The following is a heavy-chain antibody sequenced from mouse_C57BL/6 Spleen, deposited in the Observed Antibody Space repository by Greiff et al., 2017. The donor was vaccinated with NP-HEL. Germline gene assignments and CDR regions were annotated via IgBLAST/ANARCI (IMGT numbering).Heavy chain of an antibody. D-gene: IGHD4-1*01. CDR2: IYPGDGDT. CDR1: GYAFSSSW. V-gene: IGHV1-82*01. J-gene: IGHJ2*01. Sequence: VQLQESGPELVKPGASVKISCKASGYAFSSSWMNWVKQRPGKGLEWIGRIYPGDGDTNYNGKFKGKATLTADKSSSTAYMKLSSLTSEDSAVYFCARSPNWDLYYFDYWGQGTTLTVSS. CDR3: ARSPNWDLYYFDY.